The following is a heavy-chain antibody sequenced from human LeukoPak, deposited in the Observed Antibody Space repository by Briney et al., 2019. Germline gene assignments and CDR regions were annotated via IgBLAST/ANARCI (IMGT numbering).Heavy chain of an antibody. CDR2: ISAYNGNT. J-gene: IGHJ5*02. D-gene: IGHD1-26*01. CDR1: GYTFTSYG. V-gene: IGHV1-18*01. Sequence: ASVKVSCKASGYTFTSYGISWVRQAPGQGLEWMGWISAYNGNTNYAQKLQGRVTMTTDTSTSTAYMELRSLRSDDTAVYYCARVVLPDSEWSLVFDPWGQGTLVTVSS. CDR3: ARVVLPDSEWSLVFDP.